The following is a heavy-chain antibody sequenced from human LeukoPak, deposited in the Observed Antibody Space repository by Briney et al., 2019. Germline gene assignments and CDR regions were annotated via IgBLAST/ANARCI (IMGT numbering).Heavy chain of an antibody. J-gene: IGHJ3*02. CDR3: AREGNWGNDAFDI. CDR1: GGSISSGSYY. CDR2: IYTSGST. Sequence: SETLSLTCTVSGGSISSGSYYWSWIRQPAGKGLEWIGRIYTSGSTNYNPSLKSRVTISVDTSKNQFSLKLSSVTAADTAVYYCAREGNWGNDAFDIWGQGTMVTVSS. D-gene: IGHD7-27*01. V-gene: IGHV4-61*02.